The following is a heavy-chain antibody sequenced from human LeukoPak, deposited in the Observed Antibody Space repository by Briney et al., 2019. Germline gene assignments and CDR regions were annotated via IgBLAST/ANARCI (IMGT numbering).Heavy chain of an antibody. V-gene: IGHV3-48*03. CDR2: ISSSVSTI. D-gene: IGHD3-3*01. CDR1: GFTFSSYE. CDR3: ARGGSRWFLYYFDY. Sequence: GGSLRLSSAASGFTFSSYEMNCVRQAPGKGLEWISYISSSVSTIYYADSVKGRFTISRDNAKNSLFLQMNSLRAEDTAIYYCARGGSRWFLYYFDYWGQGTLVTVSS. J-gene: IGHJ4*02.